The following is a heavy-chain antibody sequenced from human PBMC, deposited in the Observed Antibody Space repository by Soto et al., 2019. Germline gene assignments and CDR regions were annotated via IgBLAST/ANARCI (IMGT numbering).Heavy chain of an antibody. J-gene: IGHJ4*02. CDR3: ARAGLGRAYYDFWSGYASFDY. D-gene: IGHD3-3*01. CDR1: GFTFSSYE. V-gene: IGHV3-48*03. Sequence: PGGSLRLSCAASGFTFSSYEMNWVRQAPGKGLEWVSYISSSGSTIYYADSVKGRFTISRDNAKNSLYLQMNSLRAEDTAVYYCARAGLGRAYYDFWSGYASFDYWGQGTLVTVSS. CDR2: ISSSGSTI.